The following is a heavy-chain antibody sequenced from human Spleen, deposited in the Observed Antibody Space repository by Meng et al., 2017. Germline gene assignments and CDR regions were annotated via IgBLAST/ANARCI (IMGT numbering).Heavy chain of an antibody. CDR3: AGLPRDSSAGNWFDP. J-gene: IGHJ5*02. D-gene: IGHD3-22*01. CDR1: AGSISTTSYF. V-gene: IGHV4-39*01. Sequence: QLQLQESGPGLVKPSETLSPTCTVSAGSISTTSYFWAWIRQPPGKGLEWIASMYYSGNTYYNPSLRSRVTISVDTSKNQFSLNLSSVTAADTAMYYCAGLPRDSSAGNWFDPWGQGTLVTVSS. CDR2: MYYSGNT.